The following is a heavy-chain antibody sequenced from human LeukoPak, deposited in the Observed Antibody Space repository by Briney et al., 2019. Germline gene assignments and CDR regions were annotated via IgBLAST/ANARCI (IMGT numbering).Heavy chain of an antibody. CDR3: ARQGGSSWYLDY. V-gene: IGHV5-51*01. CDR1: GCSFTSYW. CDR2: IYPGDSDT. D-gene: IGHD6-13*01. Sequence: GGSLQISCKGSGCSFTSYWIGWVRRLPGKGLEWMGIIYPGDSDTRYSPSFQGQVTISADKSISTAYLQWSSLKASDTATYYCARQGGSSWYLDYWGQGTLVTVSS. J-gene: IGHJ4*02.